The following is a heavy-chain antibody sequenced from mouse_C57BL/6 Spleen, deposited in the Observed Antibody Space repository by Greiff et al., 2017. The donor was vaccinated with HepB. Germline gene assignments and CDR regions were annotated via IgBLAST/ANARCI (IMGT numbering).Heavy chain of an antibody. CDR3: ARYSSTVHYAMDD. Sequence: EVMLVESGPGLAKPSQTLSLTCSVTGYSITSDYWNWIRKFPGNKLEYMGYISYSGSTYYNPSLKSRISITRDTSKNQYYLQLNSVTTEDTATYYCARYSSTVHYAMDDWGQGTSVTVSS. J-gene: IGHJ4*01. CDR1: GYSITSDY. V-gene: IGHV3-8*01. CDR2: ISYSGST. D-gene: IGHD4-1*02.